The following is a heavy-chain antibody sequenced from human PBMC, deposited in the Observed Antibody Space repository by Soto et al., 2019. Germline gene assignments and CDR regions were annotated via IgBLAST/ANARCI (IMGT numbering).Heavy chain of an antibody. CDR2: ISGSGGIT. D-gene: IGHD3-22*01. CDR1: GFTFSSYA. V-gene: IGHV3-23*01. J-gene: IGHJ4*02. Sequence: SLRLSCAASGFTFSSYAMSWVRQAPGKGLEWVSAISGSGGITYYADSVKGRFTISRDNSKNTLYLQMNSLRAEDTAVYYCAKSQFPLIVVVIFDYWGQGTLVTFSS. CDR3: AKSQFPLIVVVIFDY.